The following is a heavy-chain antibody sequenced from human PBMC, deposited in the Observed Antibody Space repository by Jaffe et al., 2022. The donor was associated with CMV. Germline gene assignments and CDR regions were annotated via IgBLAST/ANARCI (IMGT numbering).Heavy chain of an antibody. CDR2: IDYSGST. J-gene: IGHJ6*03. Sequence: QVQLQESGPGLVKPSETLSLTCTVSGASISNYYWSWIRQAPGKGLEWIAYIDYSGSTKYNPSLRSRVIISMDTSKNQFSLKLSSVTAADTAVYYCARHGGGPFNYYYYMDVWGKGTTVTVSS. V-gene: IGHV4-59*08. CDR1: GASISNYY. CDR3: ARHGGGPFNYYYYMDV. D-gene: IGHD3-16*01.